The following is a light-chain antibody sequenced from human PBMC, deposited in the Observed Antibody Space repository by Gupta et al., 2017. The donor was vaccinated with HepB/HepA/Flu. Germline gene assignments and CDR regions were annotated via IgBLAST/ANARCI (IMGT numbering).Light chain of an antibody. CDR1: TGPVTSGHY. J-gene: IGLJ2*01. Sequence: VVTQEPSLTVSPGGTVTLTCASSTGPVTSGHYPNWFQQKPGQPPRALIYSISSKHAWTPARFSGSRRGGKAALTLSGVRPEDEDQYYCRLYHGGAVVFGGGTKLTVL. CDR3: RLYHGGAVV. CDR2: SIS. V-gene: IGLV7-43*01.